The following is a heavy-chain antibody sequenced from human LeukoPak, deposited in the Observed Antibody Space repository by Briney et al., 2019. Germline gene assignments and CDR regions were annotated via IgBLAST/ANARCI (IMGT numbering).Heavy chain of an antibody. Sequence: SETLSLTCTVSGGSIISGSYNWGWIRQPPGKGLEWIGTIYHSGTTYYNPSFESRVAISVDTSKNQFSLEVTSVTAADTAVYYCARHPTGFPNWFDAWGQGNLVSVSS. CDR2: IYHSGTT. V-gene: IGHV4-39*01. J-gene: IGHJ5*02. D-gene: IGHD2-8*02. CDR1: GGSIISGSYN. CDR3: ARHPTGFPNWFDA.